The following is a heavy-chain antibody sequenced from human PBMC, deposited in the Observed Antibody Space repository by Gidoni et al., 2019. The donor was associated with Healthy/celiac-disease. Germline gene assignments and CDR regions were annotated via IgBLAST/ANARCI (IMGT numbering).Heavy chain of an antibody. CDR1: GFTFSSYG. Sequence: QVQLVESGGGVVQPGRSLRLSCAASGFTFSSYGMHWVRQAPGKGLEWVAVISYDGSNKYYADSVKGRFTISRDNSKNTLYLQMNSLRAEDTAVYYCAKDGIGGDFDYWGQGTLVTVSS. V-gene: IGHV3-30*18. CDR2: ISYDGSNK. J-gene: IGHJ4*02. CDR3: AKDGIGGDFDY. D-gene: IGHD1-1*01.